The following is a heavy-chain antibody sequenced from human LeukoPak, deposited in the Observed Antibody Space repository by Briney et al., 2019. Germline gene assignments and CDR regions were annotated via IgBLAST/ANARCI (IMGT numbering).Heavy chain of an antibody. CDR1: GFTFSSYG. Sequence: GGSLRLSCAASGFTFSSYGMHWVRQAPGKGLEWVAVISYDGSNKYYADSVKGRFTISRDNSKNTLYLQMNSLRAEDTAVYHCAKDGGYSSYHYWGQGTLVTVSS. D-gene: IGHD6-19*01. V-gene: IGHV3-30*18. J-gene: IGHJ4*02. CDR3: AKDGGYSSYHY. CDR2: ISYDGSNK.